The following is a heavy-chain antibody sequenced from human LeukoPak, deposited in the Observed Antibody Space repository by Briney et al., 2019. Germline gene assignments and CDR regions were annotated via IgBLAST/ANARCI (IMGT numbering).Heavy chain of an antibody. CDR3: ARHFGYDDTSDYQGVPDH. Sequence: SETLSLTCTVSGGSISSYHWSWIRQPPGKGLECIGYIYYSGSTHYNPSLKSRLTISVDPSKTQFSLRLSSVTAADTAVYYCARHFGYDDTSDYQGVPDHWGQGSLVTVSS. J-gene: IGHJ4*02. CDR1: GGSISSYH. CDR2: IYYSGST. D-gene: IGHD3-22*01. V-gene: IGHV4-59*08.